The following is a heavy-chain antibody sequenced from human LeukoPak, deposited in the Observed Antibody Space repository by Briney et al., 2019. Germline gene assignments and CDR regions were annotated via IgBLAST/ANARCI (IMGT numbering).Heavy chain of an antibody. CDR1: GGTFSSYA. J-gene: IGHJ6*02. Sequence: ASVKVSCKASGGTFSSYAISWVRQAPGQGLEWMGRIIPILGIANYAQKFQGRVTITADKSTSTAYMELSSLRSEDTAVYYCARHSIVVVPAANDHYYGMDVWGQGTTVTVS. CDR2: IIPILGIA. V-gene: IGHV1-69*04. D-gene: IGHD2-2*01. CDR3: ARHSIVVVPAANDHYYGMDV.